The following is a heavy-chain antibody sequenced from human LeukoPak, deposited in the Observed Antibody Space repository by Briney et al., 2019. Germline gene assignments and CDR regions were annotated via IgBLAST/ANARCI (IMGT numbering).Heavy chain of an antibody. J-gene: IGHJ4*02. CDR2: IRTKGNSYTT. Sequence: GGSLKLSCAASGFTFSGSNIHWVRQPSGKGLEWVGRIRTKGNSYTTEYAASVRVRFIISRDDSKNTPYLQLTSVKNEDTAVYYCCRPVGGTRDWGQGTLVIVSS. D-gene: IGHD1-26*01. CDR3: CRPVGGTRD. V-gene: IGHV3-73*01. CDR1: GFTFSGSN.